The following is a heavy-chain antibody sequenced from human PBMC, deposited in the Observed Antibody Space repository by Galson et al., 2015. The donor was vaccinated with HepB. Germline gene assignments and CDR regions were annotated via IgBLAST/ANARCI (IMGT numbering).Heavy chain of an antibody. Sequence: SLRLSCAVSGITFSSYWMNWLRQAPGKGLECVASIKPDGTETQYGDPVKGRFTISRDNAKNSLYLQMNSLTVEDTAVYYCATGGLMYAFDIWGRGTKVTVSS. CDR2: IKPDGTET. D-gene: IGHD2-8*01. J-gene: IGHJ3*02. CDR3: ATGGLMYAFDI. V-gene: IGHV3-7*01. CDR1: GITFSSYW.